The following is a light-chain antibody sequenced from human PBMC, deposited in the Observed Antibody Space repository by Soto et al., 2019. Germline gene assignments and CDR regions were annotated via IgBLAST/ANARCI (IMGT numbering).Light chain of an antibody. CDR2: GAS. V-gene: IGKV3-20*01. J-gene: IGKJ1*01. CDR3: HQYGSSPRT. Sequence: EIVLTQSPGTLSLSPGDRATLSCRASQSVSSNFLAWYQQKPGQAPRLLIYGASIRATSIPDRFSGSGSGTDFTLTIRRLEPEDFAMYFCHQYGSSPRTFGQGTNVEI. CDR1: QSVSSNF.